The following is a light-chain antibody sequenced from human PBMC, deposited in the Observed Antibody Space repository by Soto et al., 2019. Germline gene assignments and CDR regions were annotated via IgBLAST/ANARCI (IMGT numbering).Light chain of an antibody. Sequence: EIVLTHSPATLSLSPGESATLSCRASQSVSSYLAWYQQKHGQAPRXLIYDASNRATGIPARFSGSGSGTDFTLTISSLQPEDFAVYYCQQRSNWPPTFGQGTRLEIK. CDR1: QSVSSY. J-gene: IGKJ5*01. V-gene: IGKV3-11*01. CDR2: DAS. CDR3: QQRSNWPPT.